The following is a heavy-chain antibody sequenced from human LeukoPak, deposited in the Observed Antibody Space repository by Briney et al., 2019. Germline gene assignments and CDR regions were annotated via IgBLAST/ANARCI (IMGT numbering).Heavy chain of an antibody. CDR3: ARQPYNYYYLDV. Sequence: GGSLSLSCAVSGFSFDNCAMTWVRQAPGEGLEWVSSIVGDPSKMYYADSVKGRFTISSDGSRNMLFLHMSRLRAEDKPIYYCARQPYNYYYLDVWGKGTTVTVSS. CDR1: GFSFDNCA. J-gene: IGHJ6*03. D-gene: IGHD1-14*01. CDR2: IVGDPSKM. V-gene: IGHV3-23*01.